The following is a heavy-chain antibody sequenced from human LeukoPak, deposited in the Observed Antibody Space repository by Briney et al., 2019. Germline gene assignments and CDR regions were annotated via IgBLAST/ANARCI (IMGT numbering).Heavy chain of an antibody. CDR3: ADMDV. V-gene: IGHV3-30*04. CDR1: GFTFCDYA. Sequence: GGSLRLSCAASGFTFCDYAMHWVPQAPGKGLEWVAVISYDGSNKYYADSVKGRFTISRDNSKNTLYLQMNSLRAEDTAVYYCADMDVWGKGTTVTVSS. CDR2: ISYDGSNK. J-gene: IGHJ6*03.